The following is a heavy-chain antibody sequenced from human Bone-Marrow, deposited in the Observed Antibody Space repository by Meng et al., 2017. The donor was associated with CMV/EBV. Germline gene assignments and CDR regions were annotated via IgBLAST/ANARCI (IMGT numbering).Heavy chain of an antibody. CDR2: INHRGRA. CDR3: AREIVGATDY. D-gene: IGHD1-26*01. Sequence: LSLPCRVYGGSFSSDYWNWIRQPPGKGLEWIGEINHRGRANYNPSLKSRVTMSVDTSKKQFSLKLSSVTAADTALYFCAREIVGATDYWGQGTLVTVSS. CDR1: GGSFSSDY. V-gene: IGHV4-34*01. J-gene: IGHJ4*02.